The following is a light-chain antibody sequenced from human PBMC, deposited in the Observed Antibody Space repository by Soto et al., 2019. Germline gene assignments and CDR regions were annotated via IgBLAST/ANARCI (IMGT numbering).Light chain of an antibody. CDR1: QSVSTN. J-gene: IGKJ3*01. CDR3: QQYNNWPPFT. Sequence: EIVMTQSPATLSVSPGERATLSCRASQSVSTNLAWYQQKPDQAPSHLIYGVSTRATGIPARFSGSGSGTEFTLTISSLQSEDFAVYYCQQYNNWPPFTFGPGTKVDFQ. CDR2: GVS. V-gene: IGKV3-15*01.